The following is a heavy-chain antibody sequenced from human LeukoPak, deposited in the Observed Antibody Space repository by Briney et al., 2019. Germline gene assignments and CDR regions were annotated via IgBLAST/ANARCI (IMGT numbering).Heavy chain of an antibody. Sequence: RGSLRLSCAASGFTFSSYSMNWVRQAPGKGLEWVPYISSSSSTIYYADSVKGRFTISRDNAKNSLYLQMNSLRAEDTAVYSCAGSPLHDFWSGYSYFDYWGQGTLLTVSS. CDR2: ISSSSSTI. D-gene: IGHD3-3*01. V-gene: IGHV3-48*01. CDR1: GFTFSSYS. J-gene: IGHJ4*02. CDR3: AGSPLHDFWSGYSYFDY.